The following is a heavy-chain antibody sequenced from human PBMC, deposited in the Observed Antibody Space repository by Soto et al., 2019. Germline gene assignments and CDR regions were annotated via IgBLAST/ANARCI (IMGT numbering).Heavy chain of an antibody. CDR3: ARASSSGELEMDV. D-gene: IGHD6-6*01. CDR2: IYYSGST. J-gene: IGHJ6*02. CDR1: GGAISSYY. V-gene: IGHV4-59*01. Sequence: SETLSLTCTVSGGAISSYYWSWIRQPPGKGLEWIGYIYYSGSTNYNPSLKSGVTISVDTSKNQFSLKLSSVTAADTAVYYCARASSSGELEMDVWDQGTTVTVSS.